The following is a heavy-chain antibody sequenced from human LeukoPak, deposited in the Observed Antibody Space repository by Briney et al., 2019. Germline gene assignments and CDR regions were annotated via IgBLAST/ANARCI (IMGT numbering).Heavy chain of an antibody. CDR1: GFTFSSYA. V-gene: IGHV3-23*01. CDR3: AKSRGESRGASNY. Sequence: PGGSLRLSCAASGFTFSSYAMSWVRQAPGKGLEWVSAISGSGAGTYYADSVKGRFSISRDNSKNTLYLQMNSLRAEDTAVYYCAKSRGESRGASNYWGQGTLVTVSS. J-gene: IGHJ4*02. CDR2: ISGSGAGT. D-gene: IGHD1-26*01.